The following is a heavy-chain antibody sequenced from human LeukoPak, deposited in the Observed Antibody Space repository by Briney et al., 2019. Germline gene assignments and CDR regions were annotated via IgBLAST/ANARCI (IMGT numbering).Heavy chain of an antibody. D-gene: IGHD3-10*02. CDR3: AELGITMIGGV. J-gene: IGHJ6*04. V-gene: IGHV3-48*03. Sequence: GRSLRLSCAASGFTFSSYEMNWVRQAPGKGLEWVSYISSSGSAIYYADSVKGRFTISRDNAKNSLYLQMNSLRAEDTAVYYCAELGITMIGGVWGKGTTVTISS. CDR2: ISSSGSAI. CDR1: GFTFSSYE.